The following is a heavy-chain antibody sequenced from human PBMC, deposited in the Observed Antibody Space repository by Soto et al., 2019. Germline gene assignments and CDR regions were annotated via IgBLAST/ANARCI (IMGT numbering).Heavy chain of an antibody. CDR3: ARVPVPYYGSGSYYLGYQIVNWFDP. CDR2: IYYSGST. J-gene: IGHJ5*02. V-gene: IGHV4-31*03. D-gene: IGHD3-10*01. CDR1: GCSLSRGWYY. Sequence: SSGTLFLTCTFSGCSLSRGWYYLRWVRQHPGKGPGWVGYIYYSGSTYYNPSLKSRVTISVDTSKNQFSLKLSSVTAADTAVYYCARVPVPYYGSGSYYLGYQIVNWFDPWGQGTLVTVSS.